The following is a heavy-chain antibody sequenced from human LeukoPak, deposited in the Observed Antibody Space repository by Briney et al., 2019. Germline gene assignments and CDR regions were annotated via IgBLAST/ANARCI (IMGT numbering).Heavy chain of an antibody. Sequence: ASVKVSCKASGHTFTTYYFHWVRQAPGQGLEYMGIINPSGTGTYYAQKFQGRVTMTRDTSTGTVYMELSSLRSEDTAVYYCARDGSSTRTENWFDPWGQGTLVTVSS. V-gene: IGHV1-46*01. J-gene: IGHJ5*02. D-gene: IGHD2-2*01. CDR2: INPSGTGT. CDR1: GHTFTTYY. CDR3: ARDGSSTRTENWFDP.